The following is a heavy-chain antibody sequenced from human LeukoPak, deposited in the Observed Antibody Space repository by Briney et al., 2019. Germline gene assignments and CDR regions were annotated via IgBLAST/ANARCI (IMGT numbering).Heavy chain of an antibody. Sequence: EASVKVSCKASGYTFTSYYMHWVRQAPGQGLEWMGWINPNSGGTNYAQKFQGRVTMTRDTSISTAYMELSRLRSDDTAVYYCARCLRGWQSWKTWSDPWGQGTLVTVSS. V-gene: IGHV1-2*02. J-gene: IGHJ5*02. CDR1: GYTFTSYY. D-gene: IGHD1-1*01. CDR2: INPNSGGT. CDR3: ARCLRGWQSWKTWSDP.